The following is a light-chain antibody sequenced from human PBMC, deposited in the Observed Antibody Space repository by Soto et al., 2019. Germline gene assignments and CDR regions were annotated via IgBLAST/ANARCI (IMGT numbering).Light chain of an antibody. J-gene: IGKJ1*01. CDR1: QGISNY. V-gene: IGKV1-27*01. Sequence: IQMTQSPSSLSASVGDRVTITCRASQGISNYLAWYQQRPGKVPELLIYGASTLQSGVPSRFSGSGSGTDFALTISSLQPEDVATYYCQNYNSAPRTFGQGTKVEIK. CDR2: GAS. CDR3: QNYNSAPRT.